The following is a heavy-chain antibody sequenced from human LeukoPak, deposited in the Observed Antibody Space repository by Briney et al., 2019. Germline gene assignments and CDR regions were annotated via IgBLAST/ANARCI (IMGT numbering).Heavy chain of an antibody. D-gene: IGHD6-19*01. CDR1: GYSFTDYY. CDR3: ARGAVAEQSEYFQY. CDR2: INPNSRGT. Sequence: GGSLRLSCAASGYSFTDYYMHWVRQAPGQGLEWMGWINPNSRGTNYAQKFQGRVTMTRDTSISTAYMEVSRLRSDDTAVYYCARGAVAEQSEYFQYWGQGTLVTVSS. V-gene: IGHV1-2*02. J-gene: IGHJ1*01.